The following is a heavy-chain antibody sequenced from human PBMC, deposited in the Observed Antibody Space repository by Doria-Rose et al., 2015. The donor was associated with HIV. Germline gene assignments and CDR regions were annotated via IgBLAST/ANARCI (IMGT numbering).Heavy chain of an antibody. CDR3: ATGVTLDY. D-gene: IGHD3-10*01. J-gene: IGHJ4*02. Sequence: VQLVQSGGGLVRPGGSLRLSCATSGFTFSSHRINCVRQAPGKVLEWVSSISSTHAYINYADSVRGRFTISRDNARNSLYLQMDSLRAEDTAIYYCATGVTLDYWGQGTLVTVSS. V-gene: IGHV3-21*01. CDR2: ISSTHAYI. CDR1: GFTFSSHR.